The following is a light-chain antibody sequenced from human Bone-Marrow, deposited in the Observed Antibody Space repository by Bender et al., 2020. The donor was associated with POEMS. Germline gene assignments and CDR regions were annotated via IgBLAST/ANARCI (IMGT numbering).Light chain of an antibody. CDR2: DDS. CDR3: YSTDSSGNQRV. Sequence: SYELTQPPSVSVSPGQTARITCSGDALPKQYTYWYQQKSGQAPVLVIYDDSKRPSGIPERFFACSSGTVATLTISGAQVEDEGDYYCYSTDSSGNQRVFGGGTKLTVL. J-gene: IGLJ2*01. V-gene: IGLV3-10*01. CDR1: ALPKQY.